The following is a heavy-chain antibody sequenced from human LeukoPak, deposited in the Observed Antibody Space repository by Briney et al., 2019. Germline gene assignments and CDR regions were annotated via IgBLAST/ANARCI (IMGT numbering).Heavy chain of an antibody. J-gene: IGHJ6*02. D-gene: IGHD5-18*01. CDR1: GFTFSSYG. Sequence: PGGSLRLSCAASGFTFSSYGMHWVRQAPGKGLEWVAVISYDGSNKYYADSVKGRFTISRDNSKNTLYLQMNSLRAEDTAVYCCAKNVDTAMAPPYYYYYYGMDVWGQGTTVTVSS. CDR3: AKNVDTAMAPPYYYYYYGMDV. V-gene: IGHV3-30*18. CDR2: ISYDGSNK.